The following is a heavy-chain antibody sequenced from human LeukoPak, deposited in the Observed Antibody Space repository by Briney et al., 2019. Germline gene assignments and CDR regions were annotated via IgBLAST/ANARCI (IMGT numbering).Heavy chain of an antibody. Sequence: GGSLRLSCAASGFTFSGYAMSWVRQAPGKGLEWVSGISGRGDNTYYADSVKGRFTISRDDSKNTLRLQMNSLRDEDTAVYYCAKRVQGNTGPFHCWGQGTLASVSS. J-gene: IGHJ4*02. D-gene: IGHD4-23*01. CDR3: AKRVQGNTGPFHC. V-gene: IGHV3-23*01. CDR1: GFTFSGYA. CDR2: ISGRGDNT.